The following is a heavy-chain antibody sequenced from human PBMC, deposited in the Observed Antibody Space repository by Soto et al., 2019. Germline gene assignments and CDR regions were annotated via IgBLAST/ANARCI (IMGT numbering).Heavy chain of an antibody. CDR2: IDWDDDK. V-gene: IGHV2-70*11. CDR3: ARLITGTTSFDY. Sequence: SGPTLVNPTQTLTLTCTFSGFSFSTSGMCVSWIRQPPGKALEWLARIDWDDDKYYSTSLKTRLTISKDTSKNQVVLTMTNMDPVDTATYYCARLITGTTSFDYWGQGTLVTVSS. CDR1: GFSFSTSGMC. J-gene: IGHJ4*02. D-gene: IGHD1-7*01.